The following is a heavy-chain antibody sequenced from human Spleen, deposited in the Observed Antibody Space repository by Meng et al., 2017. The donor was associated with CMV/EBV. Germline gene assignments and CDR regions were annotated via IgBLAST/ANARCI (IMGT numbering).Heavy chain of an antibody. D-gene: IGHD3-22*01. CDR1: AGSIGSCDSS. J-gene: IGHJ4*02. Sequence: SAGSIGSCDSSWGWFRQPPGKGLEWLGYIYYSGSTYYNPSLRIRVTISVDTSKNQFSLKLGSVTAADTAVYYCATYDSRADYFDYWGQGTLVTVSS. CDR3: ATYDSRADYFDY. CDR2: IYYSGST. V-gene: IGHV4-30-4*08.